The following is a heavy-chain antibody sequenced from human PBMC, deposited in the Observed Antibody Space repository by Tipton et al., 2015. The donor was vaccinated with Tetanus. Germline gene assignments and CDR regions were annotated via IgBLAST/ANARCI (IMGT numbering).Heavy chain of an antibody. CDR1: GGSFSGYY. D-gene: IGHD6-13*01. Sequence: LRLSCAVYGGSFSGYYWSWIRQPPGKGLEWIGEINHSGSTNYNPSLKSRVTISADASKNQFSLKLTSVTAADTAIYYCARRGNQSSSSSGGLDVWGQGTTVTVSS. J-gene: IGHJ6*02. CDR3: ARRGNQSSSSSGGLDV. V-gene: IGHV4-34*01. CDR2: INHSGST.